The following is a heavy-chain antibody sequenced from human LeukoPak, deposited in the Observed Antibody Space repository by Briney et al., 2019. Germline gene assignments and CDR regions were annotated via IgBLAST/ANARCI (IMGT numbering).Heavy chain of an antibody. CDR3: ARDILRGLRPYYFDY. CDR2: MYTSGSP. V-gene: IGHV4-61*09. J-gene: IGHJ4*02. D-gene: IGHD2-2*02. Sequence: SSETLSLTCIVSGGSISSGSYYWSWIRQPAGKGLEWIGHMYTSGSPLYNPSLKSRVTISVETSKNQFSLKLSSVTAADTAVYYCARDILRGLRPYYFDYWGQGTLVTVSS. CDR1: GGSISSGSYY.